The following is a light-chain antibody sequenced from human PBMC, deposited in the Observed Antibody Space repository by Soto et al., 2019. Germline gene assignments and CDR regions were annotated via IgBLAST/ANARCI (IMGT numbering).Light chain of an antibody. J-gene: IGKJ4*01. CDR2: DTS. Sequence: EIGLTQSPATLSLSPGDRATLSCRASQSVSRYLAWYQQKPGQAPRLLIHDTSTRATGVPDTFSGSGFETECTLTISSLEPEDSAMYYCQQRFSWPPTFGGGTHVEIK. V-gene: IGKV3-11*01. CDR1: QSVSRY. CDR3: QQRFSWPPT.